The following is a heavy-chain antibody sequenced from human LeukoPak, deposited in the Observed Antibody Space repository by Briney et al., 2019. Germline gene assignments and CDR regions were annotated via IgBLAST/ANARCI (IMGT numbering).Heavy chain of an antibody. CDR3: ARGSAVAGTGDY. V-gene: IGHV3-74*01. CDR2: IKSDGSVT. J-gene: IGHJ4*02. D-gene: IGHD6-19*01. Sequence: TGGSLRLSCAASGFTFSSYWMHWVRQAPGKGLVWVSRIKSDGSVTSYADSVKGRFTISRDNAKNTLYLQMNSLRAEDTAVYYCARGSAVAGTGDYWAQGTLVTVSS. CDR1: GFTFSSYW.